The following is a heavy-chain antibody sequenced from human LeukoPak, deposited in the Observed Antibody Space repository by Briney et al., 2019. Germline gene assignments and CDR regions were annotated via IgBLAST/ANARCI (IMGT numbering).Heavy chain of an antibody. Sequence: GGSLRLSCAASGFTFSSYGMHWVRQAPGKGLEWVAVISYDGSNKYYADSVKGRFTISRDNSKNTLYLQMNSLRAEDTAVYYCAQDSVAHWGQGTLVTVSS. CDR2: ISYDGSNK. CDR1: GFTFSSYG. J-gene: IGHJ4*02. D-gene: IGHD2-15*01. V-gene: IGHV3-30*18. CDR3: AQDSVAH.